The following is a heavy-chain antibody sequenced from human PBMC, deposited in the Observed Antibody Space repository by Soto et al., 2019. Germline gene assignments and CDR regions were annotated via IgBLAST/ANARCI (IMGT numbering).Heavy chain of an antibody. CDR3: ARDQTAGDWFDP. CDR2: INSDGSST. Sequence: GESLKISCAASGFTFSSYWMHWVRQAPGKGLVWVSRINSDGSSTNYADSVKGRFTISRDNAKNTLYLQMNSLRAEDTAVYYCARDQTAGDWFDPWGQGTLVTVSS. D-gene: IGHD2-21*02. V-gene: IGHV3-74*01. J-gene: IGHJ5*02. CDR1: GFTFSSYW.